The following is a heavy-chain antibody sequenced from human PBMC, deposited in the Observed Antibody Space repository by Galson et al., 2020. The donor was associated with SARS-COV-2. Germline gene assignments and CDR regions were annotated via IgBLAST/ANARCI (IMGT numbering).Heavy chain of an antibody. D-gene: IGHD4-17*01. CDR1: GFTFSNYA. CDR3: ARDQGIDYGDYGPGDV. V-gene: IGHV3-64*03. J-gene: IGHJ6*04. Sequence: GESLKISCSASGFTFSNYAMSWVRQAPGKGLKYVSTISRNGDNTYYSDAVKGRLIISRDNSKKTLYLQMSGLRAEDTAVYYCARDQGIDYGDYGPGDVWGKGTTVTVSS. CDR2: ISRNGDNT.